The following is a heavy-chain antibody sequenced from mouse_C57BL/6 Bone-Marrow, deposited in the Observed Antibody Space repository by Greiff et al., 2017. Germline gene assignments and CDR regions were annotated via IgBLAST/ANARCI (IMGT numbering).Heavy chain of an antibody. CDR3: ASNGNYPMDY. D-gene: IGHD2-1*01. J-gene: IGHJ4*01. CDR1: GYTFTSYW. V-gene: IGHV1-55*01. Sequence: QVQLQQPGAELVKPGASVTMSCKASGYTFTSYWITWVKQRPGQGLEWIGDIYPGSGSTNYNEKFKSKATLTVDTSYSTAYMQLSSLTSEDSAVYYCASNGNYPMDYWGQGTSVTVSS. CDR2: IYPGSGST.